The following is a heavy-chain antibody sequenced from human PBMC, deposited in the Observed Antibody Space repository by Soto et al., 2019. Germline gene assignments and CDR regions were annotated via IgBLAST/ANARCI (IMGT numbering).Heavy chain of an antibody. CDR1: GGSFSTYA. CDR3: ASAAASGLF. V-gene: IGHV1-69*01. D-gene: IGHD6-13*01. Sequence: QVQLVQSGAEVKRPGSSVKVSCQASGGSFSTYAFNWLRQAPGQGLEWLGAITPIFGTPNYAQKFQGRVTISADDSTSTLYLELRSLKYDDTAIYYCASAAASGLFWGQGSLVTVSS. CDR2: ITPIFGTP. J-gene: IGHJ4*02.